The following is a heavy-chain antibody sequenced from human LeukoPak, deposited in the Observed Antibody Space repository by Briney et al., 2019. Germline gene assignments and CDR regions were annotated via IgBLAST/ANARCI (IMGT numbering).Heavy chain of an antibody. V-gene: IGHV4-38-2*02. CDR3: ARHIIVVVPAAMIPNRYYMDV. Sequence: PSETLSLTCTVSSYSINNGYLWAWIRQPPGKGLEWIGEINHSGSTNCNPSLKSRVTISVDTSQKQFSLRLSSVTAADTAVYYCARHIIVVVPAAMIPNRYYMDVWGKGTTVTISS. J-gene: IGHJ6*03. CDR1: SYSINNGYL. D-gene: IGHD2-2*01. CDR2: INHSGST.